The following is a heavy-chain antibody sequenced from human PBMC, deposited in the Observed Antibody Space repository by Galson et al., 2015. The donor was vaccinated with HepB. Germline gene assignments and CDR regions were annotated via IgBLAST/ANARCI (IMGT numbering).Heavy chain of an antibody. CDR1: GFTFHDYA. J-gene: IGHJ4*02. CDR3: AKGGYSSGLGDDY. Sequence: SLRLSCAASGFTFHDYAMHWVRQAPGKGLEWVSGINWNSGSIGYADSVKGRFTISRDNAKNSLYLQMNSLRAEDTALYYCAKGGYSSGLGDDYWGQGTLVTVSS. CDR2: INWNSGSI. V-gene: IGHV3-9*01. D-gene: IGHD6-19*01.